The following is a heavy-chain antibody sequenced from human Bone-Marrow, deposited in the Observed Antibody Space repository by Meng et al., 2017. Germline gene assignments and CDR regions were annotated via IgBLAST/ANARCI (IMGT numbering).Heavy chain of an antibody. V-gene: IGHV3-30*03. CDR3: ARDRVGATNLIDY. CDR2: IPYDGSNK. Sequence: GESLKISCAASGFSFSTYSMHWVRQAPGKGLEWVAVIPYDGSNKYYADSVEGRFTIARDNSKNTLYLQMNSLRADDTAVYYCARDRVGATNLIDYWGQGALVTVSS. J-gene: IGHJ4*02. D-gene: IGHD1-26*01. CDR1: GFSFSTYS.